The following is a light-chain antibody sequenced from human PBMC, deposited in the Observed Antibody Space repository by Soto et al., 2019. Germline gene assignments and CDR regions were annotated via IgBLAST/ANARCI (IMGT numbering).Light chain of an antibody. Sequence: QSALTQPASVSGSPGQSITISCTGTSSDVGDYNYVSWFQHHPGKAPKLMIYGVSHRPSGVSDRFSGSKFGNTASLTISGLQAEDEADYYCGSYTYSTTGVLFGGGTKLTVL. CDR3: GSYTYSTTGVL. V-gene: IGLV2-14*01. CDR2: GVS. CDR1: SSDVGDYNY. J-gene: IGLJ2*01.